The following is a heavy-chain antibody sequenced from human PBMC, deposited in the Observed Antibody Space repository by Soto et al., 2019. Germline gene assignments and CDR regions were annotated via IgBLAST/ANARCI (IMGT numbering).Heavy chain of an antibody. CDR3: AAFTRYCSSTSCPSDAFDI. D-gene: IGHD2-2*01. CDR1: GYTFTGYY. V-gene: IGHV1-2*04. CDR2: INPNSGGT. J-gene: IGHJ3*02. Sequence: EASVKVSCKASGYTFTGYYMHWVRQAPGQGLEWMGWINPNSGGTNYAQKFQGWVTMTRDTSISTAYMELSRLRSDDTAVYYCAAFTRYCSSTSCPSDAFDIWGQGTMVTVSS.